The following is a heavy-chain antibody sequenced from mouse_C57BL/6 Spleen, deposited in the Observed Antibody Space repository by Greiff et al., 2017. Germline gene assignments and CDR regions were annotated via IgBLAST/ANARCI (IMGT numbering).Heavy chain of an antibody. CDR3: ARGVARDYYYAMDY. V-gene: IGHV1-81*01. J-gene: IGHJ4*01. D-gene: IGHD1-1*01. CDR1: GYTFTSYG. Sequence: VQGVESGAELARPGASVKLSCKASGYTFTSYGISWVKQRTGQGLEWIGEIYPRSGNTYYNEKFKGKATLTADKSSSTAYMELRSLTSEDSAVYFCARGVARDYYYAMDYWGQGTSVTVSS. CDR2: IYPRSGNT.